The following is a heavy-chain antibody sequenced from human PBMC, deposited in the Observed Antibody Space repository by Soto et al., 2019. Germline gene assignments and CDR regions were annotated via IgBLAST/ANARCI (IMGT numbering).Heavy chain of an antibody. V-gene: IGHV3-11*06. CDR1: GFTFSDYY. J-gene: IGHJ6*02. CDR3: ARDYRVGRGVIKTTCYGMDV. D-gene: IGHD3-10*01. CDR2: ISSSSRYT. Sequence: QVQLVDSGGGLVKPGGSLRLSCAASGFTFSDYYMSWIRHAPGKGLEWVSYISSSSRYTNYAASVKGRFTTSRDNAKNLLCLQMDSRRAEDTAVYYCARDYRVGRGVIKTTCYGMDVWGQGTTVTVSS.